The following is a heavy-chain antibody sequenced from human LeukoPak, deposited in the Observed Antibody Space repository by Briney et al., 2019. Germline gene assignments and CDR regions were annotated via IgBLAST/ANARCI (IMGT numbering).Heavy chain of an antibody. CDR3: ARDNGHRYDFLGAKWYFDL. CDR2: LYSDGNT. J-gene: IGHJ2*01. Sequence: PGGSLRLSCAASGFTVITNDMTWVRQAPGKGLEWVSVLYSDGNTKYADSVQGRFTISRDNARNSLYLQMDSLKVEDTALYYCARDNGHRYDFLGAKWYFDLWGRGTLVSVSS. D-gene: IGHD3-3*01. V-gene: IGHV3-53*01. CDR1: GFTVITND.